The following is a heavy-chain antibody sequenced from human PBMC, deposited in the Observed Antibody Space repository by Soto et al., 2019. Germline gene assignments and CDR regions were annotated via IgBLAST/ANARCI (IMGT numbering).Heavy chain of an antibody. Sequence: SETLSLTCTVSGGSISSYYWSWIRQPPGKGLEWIGYIYYSGSTNYNPSLKSRVTISVDTSKNQFSLKLSSVTAADTAVYHCARVITYGSGSYPFDYWGQGTLVTVSS. V-gene: IGHV4-59*01. D-gene: IGHD3-10*01. J-gene: IGHJ4*02. CDR1: GGSISSYY. CDR3: ARVITYGSGSYPFDY. CDR2: IYYSGST.